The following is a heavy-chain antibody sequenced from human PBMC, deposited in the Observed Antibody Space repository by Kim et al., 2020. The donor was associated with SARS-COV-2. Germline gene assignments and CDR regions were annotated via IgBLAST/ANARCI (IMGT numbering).Heavy chain of an antibody. Sequence: YYDDAVTGQFTLSRANSKNPLYLQMHSLRAEDTAVYYCARVRGDHDYWGQGTLVTVSS. CDR3: ARVRGDHDY. V-gene: IGHV3-53*01. J-gene: IGHJ4*02. D-gene: IGHD2-21*02.